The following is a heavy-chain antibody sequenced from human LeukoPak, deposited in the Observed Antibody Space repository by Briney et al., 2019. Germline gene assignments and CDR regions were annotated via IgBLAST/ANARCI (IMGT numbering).Heavy chain of an antibody. D-gene: IGHD3-10*02. CDR2: ISSSSSYI. V-gene: IGHV3-21*01. CDR1: GFTFSSYS. CDR3: ARDLGLTNPMLIVDY. Sequence: GGSLRLSCAASGFTFSSYSMNWVRQSPGKGLEWASSISSSSSYIYYADSVKGRFTISRDNAKNSLYLQMNSLRAEDTAVYYCARDLGLTNPMLIVDYWGQGTLVTVSS. J-gene: IGHJ4*02.